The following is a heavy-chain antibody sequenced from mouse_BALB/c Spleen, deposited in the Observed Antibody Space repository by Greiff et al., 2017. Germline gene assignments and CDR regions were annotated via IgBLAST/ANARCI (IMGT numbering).Heavy chain of an antibody. CDR3: ARHGDYYGSSYGLYWYFDV. J-gene: IGHJ1*01. Sequence: DVMLVESGGGLVKLGGSLKLSCAASGFTFSSYYMSWVRQTPEKRLELVAAINSNGGSTYYPDTVKGRFTISRDNAKNTLYLQMSSLKSEDTALYYCARHGDYYGSSYGLYWYFDVWGAGTTVTVSS. CDR1: GFTFSSYY. V-gene: IGHV5-6-2*01. D-gene: IGHD1-1*01. CDR2: INSNGGST.